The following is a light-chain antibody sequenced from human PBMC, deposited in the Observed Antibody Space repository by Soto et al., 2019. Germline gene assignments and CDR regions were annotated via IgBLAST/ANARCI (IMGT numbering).Light chain of an antibody. CDR3: CSYAGSSTVV. J-gene: IGLJ2*01. Sequence: QSALTQPASVSGSPGQSITISCTGTSSDVGSYNLVSWYQQHPGKAPKLMIYEGSKRPSGVSNRFFGSMSGNTASLTISGLQAEDEADYYCCSYAGSSTVVFGGGTKLTVL. CDR2: EGS. CDR1: SSDVGSYNL. V-gene: IGLV2-23*01.